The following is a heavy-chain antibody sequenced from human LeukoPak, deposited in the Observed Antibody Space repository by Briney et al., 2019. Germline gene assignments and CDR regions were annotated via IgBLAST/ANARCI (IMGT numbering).Heavy chain of an antibody. CDR1: GGTFSSYD. V-gene: IGHV1-69*06. Sequence: GASVKVSCKASGGTFSSYDISWVRQAPGQGLEWMGGIMPMFGTANYAQKFQGRVTITADKSTSTAYMELSSLRSEDTAVYYCASGRTDIVVVPATLRNYYFDYWGQGTLDTVSP. CDR3: ASGRTDIVVVPATLRNYYFDY. D-gene: IGHD2-2*01. J-gene: IGHJ4*02. CDR2: IMPMFGTA.